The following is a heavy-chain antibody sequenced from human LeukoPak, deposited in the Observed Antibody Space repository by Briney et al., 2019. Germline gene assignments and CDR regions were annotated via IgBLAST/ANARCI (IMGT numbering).Heavy chain of an antibody. J-gene: IGHJ4*02. CDR2: INTNTGNP. CDR1: GYTFTSYA. D-gene: IGHD5-18*01. V-gene: IGHV7-4-1*02. Sequence: ASVKVSCKASGYTFTSYAMNWVRQAPGQGLEWMGWINTNTGNPTYAQGFTGRFAFSLDTSVSTAYLQISSLKSEDTAVYYCASGYSYGYLLVWGQGTLVTVSS. CDR3: ASGYSYGYLLV.